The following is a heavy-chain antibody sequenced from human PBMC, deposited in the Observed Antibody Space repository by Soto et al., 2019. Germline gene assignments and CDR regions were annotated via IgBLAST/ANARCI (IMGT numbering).Heavy chain of an antibody. D-gene: IGHD3-10*01. Sequence: PGGSLRLSCAASGFTFSSYAISWVRQAPGKGLEWVSAISGNGGATYYADSVKGRFTISRGNSRNTLYLQMNSLRAEDTAVYYCAKNRALWFGELGLDYWGQRTLVTVSS. V-gene: IGHV3-23*01. CDR3: AKNRALWFGELGLDY. J-gene: IGHJ4*02. CDR2: ISGNGGAT. CDR1: GFTFSSYA.